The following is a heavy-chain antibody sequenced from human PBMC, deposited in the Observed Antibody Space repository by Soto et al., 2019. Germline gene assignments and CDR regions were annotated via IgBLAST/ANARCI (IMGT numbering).Heavy chain of an antibody. CDR2: INSDGSST. CDR3: ARAAATFAYCGGDCHSDY. J-gene: IGHJ4*02. CDR1: GFTFSSYW. Sequence: PGGSLRLSCAASGFTFSSYWMHWVRQAPGKGLVWVSRINSDGSSTSYADSVKGRFTISRDNAKNTLYLQMNSLRAEDTAVYYCARAAATFAYCGGDCHSDYWGQGTLVTVSS. V-gene: IGHV3-74*01. D-gene: IGHD2-21*02.